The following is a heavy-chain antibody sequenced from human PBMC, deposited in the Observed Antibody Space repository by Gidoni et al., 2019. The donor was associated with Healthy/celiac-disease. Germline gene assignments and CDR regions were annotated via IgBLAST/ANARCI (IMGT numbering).Heavy chain of an antibody. D-gene: IGHD4-17*01. Sequence: QVQLVQSGAEVKKPGSSVNVSCQASGGTFSSYAISWVRQAPGQGLEWMGGIIPIFGTANYAQKFQGRVTITADEPTSTAYMELSSLRSEDTAVYYCARPARERAYGDYDYWGQGTLVTVSS. J-gene: IGHJ4*02. V-gene: IGHV1-69*01. CDR2: IIPIFGTA. CDR1: GGTFSSYA. CDR3: ARPARERAYGDYDY.